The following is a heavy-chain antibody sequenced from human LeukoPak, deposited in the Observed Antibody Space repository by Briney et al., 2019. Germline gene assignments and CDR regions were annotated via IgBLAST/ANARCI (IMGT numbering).Heavy chain of an antibody. D-gene: IGHD6-13*01. V-gene: IGHV3-21*04. Sequence: GGSLRLSCAASGFTFSSYSMNWVRQAPGKGLEWVSSISSSSSYIYYADSVKGRFTISRDNSKNTLYLQMNSLRAEDTAVYYCAKKEQPSYLDYWGQGTLVTVSS. J-gene: IGHJ4*02. CDR3: AKKEQPSYLDY. CDR1: GFTFSSYS. CDR2: ISSSSSYI.